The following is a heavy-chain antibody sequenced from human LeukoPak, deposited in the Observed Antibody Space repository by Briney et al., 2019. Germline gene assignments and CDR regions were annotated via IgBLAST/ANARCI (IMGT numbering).Heavy chain of an antibody. CDR3: ARDPGTHSYGYGFDVTPERYFDY. V-gene: IGHV4-4*02. D-gene: IGHD5-18*01. CDR1: GDSISSSNW. Sequence: SETLSLTCAVSGDSISSSNWWSWVRQPPGKRLEWIGEIYHSGSTNYNPSLKSRVTISLDKSKNQFSLNLSSVTAADTAVYFCARDPGTHSYGYGFDVTPERYFDYWGQGILVTVSS. CDR2: IYHSGST. J-gene: IGHJ4*02.